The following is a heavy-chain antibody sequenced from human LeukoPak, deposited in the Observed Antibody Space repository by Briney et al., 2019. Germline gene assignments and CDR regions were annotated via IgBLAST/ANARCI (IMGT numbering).Heavy chain of an antibody. Sequence: SETLSLTCTVSGGSISNYYWSWIRQSPGKGLEWIGYIYYSGTTNYNPSLKSRVTISLDTSKNQFSLKLSSVTAADTAVYYCARVLRYCSGGNCYSGGLGYMDVWGKGTTVTISS. V-gene: IGHV4-59*01. CDR1: GGSISNYY. J-gene: IGHJ6*03. CDR2: IYYSGTT. D-gene: IGHD2-15*01. CDR3: ARVLRYCSGGNCYSGGLGYMDV.